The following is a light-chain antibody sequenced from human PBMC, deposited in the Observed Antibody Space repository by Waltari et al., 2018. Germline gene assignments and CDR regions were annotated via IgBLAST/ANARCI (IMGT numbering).Light chain of an antibody. CDR3: QQCNNSPPT. J-gene: IGKJ1*01. Sequence: VFTPSPAPLSSSPGGAATLSCRASQSVSSQLVWYQQKRGQAPRLLIYDASNRATGIPARFSGSGSGTDFTLTISSLEPEDFAVYYCQQCNNSPPTFGQGTKVEIK. CDR1: QSVSSQ. CDR2: DAS. V-gene: IGKV3-11*01.